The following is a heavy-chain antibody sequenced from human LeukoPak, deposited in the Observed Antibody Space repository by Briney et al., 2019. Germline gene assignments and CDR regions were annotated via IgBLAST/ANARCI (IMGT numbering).Heavy chain of an antibody. Sequence: GSLRLSCDASGFTFSSYAMSWVRPAPGKGLEWVSGINNRGGSTYNADSVKGRFTISRDNSKNTLYLQMNSLRVEDTAVYYCAKAFGLSRHGMDVWGQGTTVTVSS. CDR2: INNRGGST. CDR3: AKAFGLSRHGMDV. V-gene: IGHV3-23*01. D-gene: IGHD3-16*01. CDR1: GFTFSSYA. J-gene: IGHJ6*02.